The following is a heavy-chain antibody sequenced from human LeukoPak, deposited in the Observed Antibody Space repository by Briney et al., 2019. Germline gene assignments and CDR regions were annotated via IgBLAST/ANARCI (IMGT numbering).Heavy chain of an antibody. D-gene: IGHD6-6*01. V-gene: IGHV4-59*01. Sequence: SETLSLTCTVSGGSISSYYWSWIRQPPGKGLEWIGYIYYSGSTNYNPSLKSRVTISVDTSKNQFFLKLSSVTAADTAVYYCARGVGYSSSSQYYFDYWGQGTLVTVSS. CDR3: ARGVGYSSSSQYYFDY. CDR2: IYYSGST. J-gene: IGHJ4*02. CDR1: GGSISSYY.